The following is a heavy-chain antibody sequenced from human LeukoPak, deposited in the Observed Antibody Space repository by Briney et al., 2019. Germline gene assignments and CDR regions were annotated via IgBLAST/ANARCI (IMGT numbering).Heavy chain of an antibody. CDR1: GFTFSSYW. J-gene: IGHJ4*02. CDR2: IKQDGSEK. V-gene: IGHV3-7*01. Sequence: PGGSLRLSCAASGFTFSSYWMSWVRQAPGKGLEWVANIKQDGSEKYYVDSVKGRLTISRDNAKNSLYLQMNSLRAEDTAVYYCAREIGKTYYYDSSGSTFDYWGQGTLVTVSS. D-gene: IGHD3-22*01. CDR3: AREIGKTYYYDSSGSTFDY.